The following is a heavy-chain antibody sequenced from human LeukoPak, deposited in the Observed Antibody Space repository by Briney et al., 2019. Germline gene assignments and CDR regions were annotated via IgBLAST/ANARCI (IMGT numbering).Heavy chain of an antibody. CDR2: IYSGGST. D-gene: IGHD1-1*01. Sequence: GGSLRLSCAASGFTVSSNYMSWVRQAPGKGLEWVSVIYSGGSTYYADSVKGRFTISRDNSKNTLYLQMNSLRAEDTAVYYCAKDRLRTTTKGGFDYWGQGTLVTVSS. J-gene: IGHJ4*02. V-gene: IGHV3-66*01. CDR3: AKDRLRTTTKGGFDY. CDR1: GFTVSSNY.